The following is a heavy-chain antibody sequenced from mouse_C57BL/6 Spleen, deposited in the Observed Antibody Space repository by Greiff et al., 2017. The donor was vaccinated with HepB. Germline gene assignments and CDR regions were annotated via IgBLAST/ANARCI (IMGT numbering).Heavy chain of an antibody. J-gene: IGHJ2*01. V-gene: IGHV1-62-2*01. Sequence: VQLQQSGAELVKPGASVKLSCKASGYTFTEYTIHWVKQRSGQGLEWIGWFYPGSGSIKYNEKFKDKATLTADKSSSTVYMELSRLTSEDSAVYFCARPKEYYYGSSYEDYFDYWGQGTTLTVSS. D-gene: IGHD1-1*01. CDR2: FYPGSGSI. CDR1: GYTFTEYT. CDR3: ARPKEYYYGSSYEDYFDY.